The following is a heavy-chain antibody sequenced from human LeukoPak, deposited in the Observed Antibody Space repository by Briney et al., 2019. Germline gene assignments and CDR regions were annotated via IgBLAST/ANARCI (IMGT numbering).Heavy chain of an antibody. CDR3: ARGSSRNYYYYYMDV. J-gene: IGHJ6*03. CDR2: IYTSGST. Sequence: SETLSLTCTVSGGSISSYSRSWIRQPAGKGLEWIGRIYTSGSTNYNPSLKSRVTISVDKSKNQFSLKLSSVTAADTAVYYCARGSSRNYYYYYMDVWGKGTTVTVSS. V-gene: IGHV4-4*07. CDR1: GGSISSYS.